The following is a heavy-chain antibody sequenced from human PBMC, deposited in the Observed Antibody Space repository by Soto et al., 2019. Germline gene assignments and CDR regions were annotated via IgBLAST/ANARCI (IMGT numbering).Heavy chain of an antibody. D-gene: IGHD2-21*01. CDR2: IIPIFGTP. CDR1: GDTFSSYA. J-gene: IGHJ5*02. V-gene: IGHV1-69*13. Sequence: SVKVSCKASGDTFSSYAISWVRQAPGQGLEWMGGIIPIFGTPNYAQNFQGRVTITADESTSTAYMELSSLRSEDTAVYYCARDRITLRKGVIANWFDPWGQGTLVTVSS. CDR3: ARDRITLRKGVIANWFDP.